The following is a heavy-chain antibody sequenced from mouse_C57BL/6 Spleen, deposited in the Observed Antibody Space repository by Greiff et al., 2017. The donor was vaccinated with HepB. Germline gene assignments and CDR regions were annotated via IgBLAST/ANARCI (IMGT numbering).Heavy chain of an antibody. CDR2: IYPGSGST. J-gene: IGHJ4*01. D-gene: IGHD2-5*01. Sequence: QVQLQQPGAELVKPGASVKMSCKASGYTFTSYWITWVKQRPGQGLEWIGDIYPGSGSTNYNEKFKSKATLTVDTSSSTAYMQLSSLTSEDSAVYYCASSPYYSKTFYAMDYWGQGTSVTVSS. CDR1: GYTFTSYW. V-gene: IGHV1-55*01. CDR3: ASSPYYSKTFYAMDY.